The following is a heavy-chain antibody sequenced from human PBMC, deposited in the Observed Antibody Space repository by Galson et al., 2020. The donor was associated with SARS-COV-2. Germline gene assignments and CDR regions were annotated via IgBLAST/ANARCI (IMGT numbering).Heavy chain of an antibody. CDR2: FDPEDGET. CDR3: AAGAAAAGTRVYYYYYYGMDV. V-gene: IGHV1-24*01. CDR1: GYTLTELS. Sequence: ASVKVSCKVSGYTLTELSMHWVRQAPGKGLEWMGGFDPEDGETIYAQKFQGRVTMTEDTSTDTAYMELSSLRSEDTAVYYCAAGAAAAGTRVYYYYYYGMDVWGQGTTVTVSS. D-gene: IGHD6-13*01. J-gene: IGHJ6*02.